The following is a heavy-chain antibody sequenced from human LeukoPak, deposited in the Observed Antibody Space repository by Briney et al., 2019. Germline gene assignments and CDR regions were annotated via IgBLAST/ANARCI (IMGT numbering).Heavy chain of an antibody. CDR2: INPNSGGT. CDR1: GYIFTAYY. D-gene: IGHD1-1*01. CDR3: AREGTLEPDSWGPPLVDAFDI. Sequence: GASVKVSCKASGYIFTAYYMHWVRQAPGQGLEWMGWINPNSGGTNYAQNFQDRVTMTRDTSISTAYMELSRLKSDDTAVYYCAREGTLEPDSWGPPLVDAFDIWGQGTMVTVSS. V-gene: IGHV1-2*02. J-gene: IGHJ3*02.